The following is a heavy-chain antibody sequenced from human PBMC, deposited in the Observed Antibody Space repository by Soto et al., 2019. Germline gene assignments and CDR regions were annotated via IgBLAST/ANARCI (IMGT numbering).Heavy chain of an antibody. V-gene: IGHV4-34*01. CDR3: GLLDDYGGNSVSDY. CDR1: GGSFSGYY. CDR2: INHSGST. J-gene: IGHJ4*02. D-gene: IGHD4-17*01. Sequence: PSETLSLTCAVYGGSFSGYYWSWIRQPPGKGLEWIGEINHSGSTNYNPSLKSRVTISVDTSKNQFSLKLSSVTAADTAVYYCGLLDDYGGNSVSDYWGQGTLVTVSS.